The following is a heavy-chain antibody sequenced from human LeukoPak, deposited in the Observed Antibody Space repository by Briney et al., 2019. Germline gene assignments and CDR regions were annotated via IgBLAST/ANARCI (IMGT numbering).Heavy chain of an antibody. CDR1: GGSINDYY. CDR2: IFYTGST. Sequence: SETLSLTCTVSGGSINDYYWSWIRQPPGKGLEWIGYIFYTGSTNYNPSLKSRVTISLDTSENQFSLRLTSVTAADTAVYYCARQRSVLVWFDPWGQGTLVTVSS. V-gene: IGHV4-59*08. J-gene: IGHJ5*02. CDR3: ARQRSVLVWFDP.